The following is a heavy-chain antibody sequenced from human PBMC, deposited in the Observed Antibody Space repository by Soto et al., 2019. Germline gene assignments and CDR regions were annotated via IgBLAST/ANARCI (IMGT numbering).Heavy chain of an antibody. CDR2: ISYDASNK. CDR3: PKQTVPHTYAFYF. CDR1: GFTFSSYG. V-gene: IGHV3-30*18. Sequence: QVPLVESGGGVVQPGRSLRLSCAASGFTFSSYGIHWLRQAPGKGLERVAVISYDASNKYYPDSVKSRFTISRDNAKSTLYLQMTSLSAEDTAVYHGPKQTVPHTYAFYFWGQRTTVTVS. D-gene: IGHD4-4*01. J-gene: IGHJ3*01.